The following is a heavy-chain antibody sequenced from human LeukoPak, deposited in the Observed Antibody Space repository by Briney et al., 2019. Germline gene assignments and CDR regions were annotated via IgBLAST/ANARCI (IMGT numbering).Heavy chain of an antibody. Sequence: SETLSLTCTVSGYSISSGYYWGWIRQPPGKGLEWIGGIYHSGSTYYNPSLKSRVTISVDTSKNQFSLKLSSVTAADTAVYYCARAENYDFWSGYSQYNWFDPWGQGTLVTVSS. V-gene: IGHV4-38-2*02. CDR2: IYHSGST. D-gene: IGHD3-3*01. CDR3: ARAENYDFWSGYSQYNWFDP. J-gene: IGHJ5*02. CDR1: GYSISSGYY.